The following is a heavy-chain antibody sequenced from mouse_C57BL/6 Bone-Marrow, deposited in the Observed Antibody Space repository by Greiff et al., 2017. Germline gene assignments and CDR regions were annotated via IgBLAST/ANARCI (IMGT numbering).Heavy chain of an antibody. D-gene: IGHD1-1*01. V-gene: IGHV5-6*01. Sequence: DVLLVESGGDLVKPGGSLKLSCAASGFTFSSYGMSWVRQTPDKRLEWVATISSGGSYTYYPDSVKERFTISRDNAKNTLYLQMSSLKSEDTAMYYCARGDYYGSGAYWGQGTLVTVSA. CDR2: ISSGGSYT. CDR3: ARGDYYGSGAY. CDR1: GFTFSSYG. J-gene: IGHJ3*01.